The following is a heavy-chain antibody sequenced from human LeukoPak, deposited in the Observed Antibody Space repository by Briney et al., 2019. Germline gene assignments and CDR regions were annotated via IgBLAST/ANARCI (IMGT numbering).Heavy chain of an antibody. Sequence: ASVKVSCKASGYTFTGYYMHWVRQAPGQGLEWMGWINPNSGGTNYAQKFQGWVTMTRDTSISTAYMELSRLRSDDTAVYYCARAKAVADFYYYYYGMDVWGQGTTVTVSS. CDR3: ARAKAVADFYYYYYGMDV. D-gene: IGHD6-19*01. V-gene: IGHV1-2*04. J-gene: IGHJ6*02. CDR1: GYTFTGYY. CDR2: INPNSGGT.